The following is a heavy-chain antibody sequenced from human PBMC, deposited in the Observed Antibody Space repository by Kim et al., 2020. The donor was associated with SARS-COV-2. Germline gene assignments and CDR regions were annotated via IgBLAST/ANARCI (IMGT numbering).Heavy chain of an antibody. V-gene: IGHV1-18*04. Sequence: ASVKVSCKASGYTFTSYGISWVRQAPGQGLEWMGWISAYNGNTNYAQKLQGRVTMTTDTSTSTAYMELRSLRSDDTAVYYCARDLWVFDWLGGVDYWGQGTLVTVSS. J-gene: IGHJ4*02. CDR1: GYTFTSYG. CDR2: ISAYNGNT. D-gene: IGHD3-9*01. CDR3: ARDLWVFDWLGGVDY.